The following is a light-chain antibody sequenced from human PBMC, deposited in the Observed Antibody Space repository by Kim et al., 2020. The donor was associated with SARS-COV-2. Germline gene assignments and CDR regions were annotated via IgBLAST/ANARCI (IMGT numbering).Light chain of an antibody. CDR2: QDT. CDR3: QAWDSSTVV. V-gene: IGLV3-1*01. J-gene: IGLJ2*01. CDR1: KLGDRY. Sequence: VSPGQTASITCSGDKLGDRYASWYQQKPGQSPVLVIYQDTKRPSGFPERFSGSTSGNTATLTISGTQAMDEADYYCQAWDSSTVVFGGGTQLTVL.